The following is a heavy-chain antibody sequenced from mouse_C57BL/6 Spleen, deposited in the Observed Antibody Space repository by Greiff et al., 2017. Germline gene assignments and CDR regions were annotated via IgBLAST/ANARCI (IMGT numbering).Heavy chain of an antibody. V-gene: IGHV1-26*01. CDR1: GYTFTDYY. D-gene: IGHD2-1*01. CDR3: ARGGTIYYGPHFDY. J-gene: IGHJ2*01. CDR2: INPNNGGT. Sequence: VQLQQSGPELVKPGASVKISCKASGYTFTDYYMNWVKQSHGKSLEWIGDINPNNGGTSYNQKFKGKATLTVDKSYSTAYMELRSLTSEDSAVYYCARGGTIYYGPHFDYWGQGTTLTVSS.